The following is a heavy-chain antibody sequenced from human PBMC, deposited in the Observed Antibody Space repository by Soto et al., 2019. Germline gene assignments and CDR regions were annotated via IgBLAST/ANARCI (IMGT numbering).Heavy chain of an antibody. V-gene: IGHV2-5*02. CDR2: IYWDDDK. Sequence: QITLKESGPTLVKPTQTLTLTCSFSGFSLSTSGVGVGWIRQPPGKALEWLALIYWDDDKRYSPSLKSRLTIPKDTSKNQVVLTMTNMDPVDTATYYCAHHTGNTVVTYFDYWGQGTLVTVSS. CDR3: AHHTGNTVVTYFDY. D-gene: IGHD2-15*01. CDR1: GFSLSTSGVG. J-gene: IGHJ4*02.